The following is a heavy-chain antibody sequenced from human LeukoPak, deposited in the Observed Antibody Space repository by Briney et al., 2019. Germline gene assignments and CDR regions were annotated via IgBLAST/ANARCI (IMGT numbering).Heavy chain of an antibody. CDR2: IYPGDSDT. CDR3: ARQIDIVVVPAASYYAINWFDP. Sequence: GESLKISCKGSGYSFTSYWIGCVRQMPGKGLEWMGIIYPGDSDTRYSPSFQGQVTISADKSISTAYLQWSSLKASDTATYYCARQIDIVVVPAASYYAINWFDPWGQGTLVTVSS. V-gene: IGHV5-51*01. CDR1: GYSFTSYW. D-gene: IGHD2-2*01. J-gene: IGHJ5*02.